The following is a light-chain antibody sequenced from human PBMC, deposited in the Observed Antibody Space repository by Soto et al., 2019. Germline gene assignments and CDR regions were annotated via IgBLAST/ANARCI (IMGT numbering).Light chain of an antibody. V-gene: IGKV3D-20*02. CDR2: GAS. J-gene: IGKJ5*01. Sequence: EIVLTQSPGTLSLSPGERATLSCRASQSVTTSYLAWYQRKPGQAPRLLIYGASSRATGIPDRFSGGGSGTDFTLTISSLEPEDFAVYYCQQRRSWQVTFGQGTRLEIK. CDR1: QSVTTSY. CDR3: QQRRSWQVT.